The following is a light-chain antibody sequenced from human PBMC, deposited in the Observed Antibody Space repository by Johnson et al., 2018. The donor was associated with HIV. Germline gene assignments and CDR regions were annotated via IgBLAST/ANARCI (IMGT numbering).Light chain of an antibody. CDR3: GTWDGSLSAGAV. Sequence: QSVLTQSPSVSAAPGQKVTISCSGSSSNIGNNYVSWYQQLPGTAPKLLIYDNKKRPSGIPDRFSGSKSGTSATLGITGLQTGDEGDYYCGTWDGSLSAGAVFGTGTKVTVL. J-gene: IGLJ1*01. CDR2: DNK. V-gene: IGLV1-51*01. CDR1: SSNIGNNY.